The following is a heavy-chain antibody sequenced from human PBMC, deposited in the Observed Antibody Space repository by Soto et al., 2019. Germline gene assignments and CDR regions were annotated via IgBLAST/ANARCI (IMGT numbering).Heavy chain of an antibody. CDR1: GSTFSSYG. CDR3: ASPTYGDSSALAY. CDR2: IWYDGSNK. J-gene: IGHJ4*02. D-gene: IGHD4-17*01. Sequence: GGSLRLSCAASGSTFSSYGMHWVRQAPGKGLEWVAVIWYDGSNKYYADSVKGRFTISRDNSKNTLYLQMNSLRAEDTAVYYCASPTYGDSSALAYWGQGTLVTVSS. V-gene: IGHV3-33*01.